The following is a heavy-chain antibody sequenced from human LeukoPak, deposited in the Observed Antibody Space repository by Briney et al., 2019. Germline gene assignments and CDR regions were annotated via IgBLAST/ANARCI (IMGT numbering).Heavy chain of an antibody. V-gene: IGHV4-39*01. CDR2: IYYSGST. CDR1: GGSISSSGYY. CDR3: ARHEYSGSYYGLSWFDP. D-gene: IGHD1-26*01. J-gene: IGHJ5*02. Sequence: SETLSLTCTVCGGSISSSGYYWGWIRQPPGKGLEWIASIYYSGSTYYNPSLKSRVTISVDTSKNQLSLKLSSLTAADTAVYYCARHEYSGSYYGLSWFDPWGQGTLVTVSS.